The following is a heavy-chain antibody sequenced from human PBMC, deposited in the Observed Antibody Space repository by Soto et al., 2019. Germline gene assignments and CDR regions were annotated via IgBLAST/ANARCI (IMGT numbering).Heavy chain of an antibody. CDR3: ARVSRRYPRSPGQYYFDY. J-gene: IGHJ4*02. D-gene: IGHD2-2*02. CDR2: INHSGST. Sequence: QVQLQQWGAGLLKPSETLSLTCAVYGGSFSGYYWSWIRQPPGKGLEWIGEINHSGSTNYNPSLKIRVTMSVDTSKNQFSLKLSSVTAADTAVYYCARVSRRYPRSPGQYYFDYWGQGTLVTVSS. V-gene: IGHV4-34*01. CDR1: GGSFSGYY.